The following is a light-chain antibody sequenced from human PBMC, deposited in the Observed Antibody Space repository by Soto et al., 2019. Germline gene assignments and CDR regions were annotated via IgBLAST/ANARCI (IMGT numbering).Light chain of an antibody. Sequence: DVPLAQSPSSLSASVGDSVTITCRASQGINNYLNWYQQKPVRAPKLLVYAASTLEDGVPSRFSGSGSGTDFTITISPLQPEDFAVYYCQQSYSSWLTFGGGTRVEI. CDR1: QGINNY. CDR3: QQSYSSWLT. CDR2: AAS. J-gene: IGKJ4*01. V-gene: IGKV1-39*01.